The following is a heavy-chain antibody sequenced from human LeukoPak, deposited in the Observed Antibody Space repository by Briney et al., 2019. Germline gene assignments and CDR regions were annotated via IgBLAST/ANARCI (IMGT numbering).Heavy chain of an antibody. J-gene: IGHJ3*02. CDR3: ARDSVEMATIGNPDAFDI. CDR2: IKSDGSEK. CDR1: GMTFSSHW. D-gene: IGHD5-24*01. Sequence: GGSLRLSCAASGMTFSSHWMSWVRQAPGKGLEWVANIKSDGSEKYYLDSVKGRFTISRDNAKNTLYLQMNSLRAEDTAVYYCARDSVEMATIGNPDAFDIWGQGTMVTVSS. V-gene: IGHV3-7*01.